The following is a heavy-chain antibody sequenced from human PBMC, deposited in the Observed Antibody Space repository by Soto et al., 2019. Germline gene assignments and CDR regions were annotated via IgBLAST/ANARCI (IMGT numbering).Heavy chain of an antibody. V-gene: IGHV1-18*01. J-gene: IGHJ4*02. CDR3: ARDQGDYDFWSGYYMGIDY. Sequence: ASVKVSCKASGYTCTSYGISWVRQAPGQGLEWMGWISAYNGNTNYAQKLQGRVTMTTDTSTSTAYMELRSLRSDDTAVYYCARDQGDYDFWSGYYMGIDYWGQGTLVTVSS. CDR1: GYTCTSYG. D-gene: IGHD3-3*01. CDR2: ISAYNGNT.